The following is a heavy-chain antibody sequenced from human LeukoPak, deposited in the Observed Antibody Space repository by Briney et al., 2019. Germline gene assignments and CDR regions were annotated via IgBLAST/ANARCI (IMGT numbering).Heavy chain of an antibody. Sequence: PGGSLRLSCAASGFTFSSYAMSWVRQAPGKGLEWVSAISGSGGSTYYADSVKGRFTISRDNSKNTLYLQMNSLRAEDTAVYYCAKDNSAVVARGGDYWGQGTLVTVSS. V-gene: IGHV3-23*01. J-gene: IGHJ4*02. CDR1: GFTFSSYA. D-gene: IGHD2/OR15-2a*01. CDR2: ISGSGGST. CDR3: AKDNSAVVARGGDY.